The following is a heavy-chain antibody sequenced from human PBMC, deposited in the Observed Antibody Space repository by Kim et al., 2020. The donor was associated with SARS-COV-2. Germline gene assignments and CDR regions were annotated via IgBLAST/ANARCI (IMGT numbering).Heavy chain of an antibody. CDR3: ARGTTVASGNFDY. CDR1: GGSISSYY. V-gene: IGHV4-59*01. D-gene: IGHD4-17*01. Sequence: SETLSLTCTVSGGSISSYYWSWIRQPPGKGLEWIGYIYYSGSTNYNPSLKSRVTISVDTSKNQFSLKLSSVTAADTAVYYCARGTTVASGNFDYWGQGTLVTVSS. CDR2: IYYSGST. J-gene: IGHJ4*02.